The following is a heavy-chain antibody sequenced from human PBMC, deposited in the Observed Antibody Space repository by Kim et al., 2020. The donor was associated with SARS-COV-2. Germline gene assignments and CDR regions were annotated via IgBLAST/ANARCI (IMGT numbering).Heavy chain of an antibody. D-gene: IGHD3-3*01. V-gene: IGHV3-23*01. CDR3: AKAGGGERDDDFWSGYYPATGYMDV. Sequence: GGSLRLSCAASGFTFSSYAMSWVRQAPGKGLEWVSAISGSGGSTYYADSVKGRFTISRDNSKNTLYLQMNSLRAEDTAVYYCAKAGGGERDDDFWSGYYPATGYMDVWGKGTTVTVSS. CDR1: GFTFSSYA. J-gene: IGHJ6*03. CDR2: ISGSGGST.